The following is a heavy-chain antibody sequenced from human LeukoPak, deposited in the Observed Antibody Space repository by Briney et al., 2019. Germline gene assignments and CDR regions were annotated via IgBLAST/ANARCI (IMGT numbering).Heavy chain of an antibody. J-gene: IGHJ4*02. CDR2: INPNSGGT. D-gene: IGHD3-3*01. V-gene: IGHV1-2*02. CDR1: GYTFTGYY. Sequence: ASVKVSCKASGYTFTGYYMHWVRQAPGQGLEWMGWINPNSGGTNYAQKFQGRVTVTRDTSISTAYMELSRLRSDDTAVYYCARDLSLLDDFWSGYPLDYWGQGTLVTVSS. CDR3: ARDLSLLDDFWSGYPLDY.